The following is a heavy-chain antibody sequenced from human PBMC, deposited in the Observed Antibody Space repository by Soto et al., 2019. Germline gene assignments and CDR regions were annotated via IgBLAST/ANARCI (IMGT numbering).Heavy chain of an antibody. D-gene: IGHD3-10*01. CDR1: GFTFSSYW. CDR3: ARVRPTMVRGVMCSFDY. J-gene: IGHJ4*02. CDR2: IKQDGSEK. V-gene: IGHV3-7*01. Sequence: EVQLVESGGGLVQPGGSLRLSCAASGFTFSSYWMSWVRQAPGKGLEWVANIKQDGSEKYYVDSVKGRFTISRDNAKNSLYLQMNSLRAEDTAVYYCARVRPTMVRGVMCSFDYWGQGTLVTVSS.